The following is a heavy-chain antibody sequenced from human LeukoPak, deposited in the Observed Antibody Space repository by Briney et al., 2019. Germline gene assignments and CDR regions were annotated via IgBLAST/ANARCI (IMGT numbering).Heavy chain of an antibody. CDR3: ARAGRGGYSGYDSHYYCGMDV. CDR1: GGSISSYY. V-gene: IGHV4-4*07. CDR2: IYTSGST. J-gene: IGHJ6*02. Sequence: SETLSLTCTVSGGSISSYYWSWIRQPAGKGLEWIGRIYTSGSTNYNPSLKSRVTMSVDTSKNQFSLKLSSVTAADTAVYYCARAGRGGYSGYDSHYYCGMDVWGQGTTVTVSS. D-gene: IGHD5-12*01.